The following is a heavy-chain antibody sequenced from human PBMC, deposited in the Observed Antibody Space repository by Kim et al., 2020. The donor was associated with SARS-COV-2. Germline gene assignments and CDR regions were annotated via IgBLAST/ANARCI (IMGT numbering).Heavy chain of an antibody. CDR2: MNPNSGNT. CDR1: GYTFTSYD. D-gene: IGHD3-9*01. CDR3: ARTVSSLTGYWNYYYGMDV. V-gene: IGHV1-8*01. J-gene: IGHJ6*02. Sequence: ASVKVSCKASGYTFTSYDINWVRQATGQGLEWMGWMNPNSGNTGYAQKFQGRVTMTRNTSISTAYMELSSLRSEDTAVYYCARTVSSLTGYWNYYYGMDVWGQGTTVTVSS.